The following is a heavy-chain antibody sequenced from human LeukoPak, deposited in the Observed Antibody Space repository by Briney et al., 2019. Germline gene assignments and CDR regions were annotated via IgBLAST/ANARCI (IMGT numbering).Heavy chain of an antibody. J-gene: IGHJ4*02. V-gene: IGHV3-30*02. CDR2: IRYDGSNK. CDR1: GFIFSDYV. D-gene: IGHD2-15*01. Sequence: GGSLRLSCAASGFIFSDYVMNWLRQAPGRGLEWVAFIRYDGSNKYYADSVKGRFTISRDNSKSTLYLQMSSLRAEDTAVYYCTKDLPIYCSGGSCYFDYWGQGTLVTVSS. CDR3: TKDLPIYCSGGSCYFDY.